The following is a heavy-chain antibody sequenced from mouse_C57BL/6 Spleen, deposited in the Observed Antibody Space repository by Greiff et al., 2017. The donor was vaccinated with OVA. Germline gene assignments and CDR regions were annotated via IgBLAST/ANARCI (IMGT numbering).Heavy chain of an antibody. CDR3: ARGAAQVLYAMDY. J-gene: IGHJ4*01. CDR1: GYTFTGYW. V-gene: IGHV1-9*01. Sequence: VQLQQSGAELMQPGASVKLSCKATGYTFTGYWIEWVKQRPGHGLEWIGEILPGSGSTNYNEKFKGKATFTADPSSNTAYMQLSSLTTEDSAIYYCARGAAQVLYAMDYWGQGTSVTVSS. D-gene: IGHD3-2*02. CDR2: ILPGSGST.